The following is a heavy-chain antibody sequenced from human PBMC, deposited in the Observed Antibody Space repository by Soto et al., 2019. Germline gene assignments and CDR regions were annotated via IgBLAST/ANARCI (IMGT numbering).Heavy chain of an antibody. CDR2: INHSGST. V-gene: IGHV4-34*01. Sequence: QVQLQQWGAGLLKPSETLSLTCAVYGGSFSGYYWSWIRQPPGKGLEWIGEINHSGSTNYNPSLKSRVTISVDTSKNQVSLKLSSVTAADTAVYYCAREGYDSSVGFDYWGQGTLVTVSS. CDR1: GGSFSGYY. D-gene: IGHD3-22*01. CDR3: AREGYDSSVGFDY. J-gene: IGHJ4*02.